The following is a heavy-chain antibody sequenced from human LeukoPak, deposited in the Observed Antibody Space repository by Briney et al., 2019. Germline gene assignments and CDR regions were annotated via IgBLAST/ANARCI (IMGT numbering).Heavy chain of an antibody. V-gene: IGHV4-34*01. CDR3: ARIFTDSGSYYSEY. D-gene: IGHD3-22*01. Sequence: SETLSLTCAVYGGSFSGYYWSWIRQPPGKGLEWIGEINHSGSTNYNPSLKSRVTISVDTSKNQFSLKLSSVTAADTAVYYCARIFTDSGSYYSEYWGQGTLVTVSS. J-gene: IGHJ4*02. CDR2: INHSGST. CDR1: GGSFSGYY.